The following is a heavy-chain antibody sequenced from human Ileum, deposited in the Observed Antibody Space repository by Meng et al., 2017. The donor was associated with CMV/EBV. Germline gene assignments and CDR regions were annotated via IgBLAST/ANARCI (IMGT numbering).Heavy chain of an antibody. J-gene: IGHJ4*02. D-gene: IGHD1-1*01. Sequence: EVQLVESGGGFVKPGGSLRLSCAASGFTFTNAWMIWVRQAPGKGLEWVGRIKSKIHGEATDYAEPVKDRFTISRDDSKKMVYLQMHSLKTEDTAVYSCTPTGTTGYWGQGTLVTVSS. CDR2: IKSKIHGEAT. V-gene: IGHV3-15*01. CDR1: GFTFTNAW. CDR3: TPTGTTGY.